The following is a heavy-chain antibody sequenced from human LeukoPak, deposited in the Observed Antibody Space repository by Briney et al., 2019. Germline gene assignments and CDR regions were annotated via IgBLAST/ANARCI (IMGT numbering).Heavy chain of an antibody. V-gene: IGHV3-48*01. CDR1: GFTFSSYS. D-gene: IGHD3-10*01. CDR3: ARAIYYYGSGPYYYYYMDV. CDR2: ISSSSSTI. J-gene: IGHJ6*03. Sequence: GGSLRLSCAASGFTFSSYSMNWVRQAPGKGLEWVSSISSSSSTIYYADSVKGRFTISRDNAKNSLYLQMNSLRAEDTAVYYCARAIYYYGSGPYYYYYMDVWGKGTTVTVSS.